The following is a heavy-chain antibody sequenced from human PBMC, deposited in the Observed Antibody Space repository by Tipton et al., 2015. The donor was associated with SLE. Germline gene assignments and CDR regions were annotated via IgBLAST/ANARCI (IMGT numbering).Heavy chain of an antibody. Sequence: SLRLSCAASGFTVSSNYMSWVRQAPGKGLEWVSLIYSGGSTYYADSVKGRFTISRDYFKNTVYLQMNSLRAEDAAVYYCASLAGHLWGQGTLVIVSP. J-gene: IGHJ5*02. CDR1: GFTVSSNY. V-gene: IGHV3-53*01. CDR3: ASLAGHL. CDR2: IYSGGST.